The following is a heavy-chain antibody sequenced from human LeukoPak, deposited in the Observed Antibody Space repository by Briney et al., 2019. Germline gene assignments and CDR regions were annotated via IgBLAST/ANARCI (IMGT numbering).Heavy chain of an antibody. J-gene: IGHJ4*02. V-gene: IGHV4-39*07. Sequence: PSETLSLTCTVSGGSISSSSYYWGWIRQPPGEGLEWIGSIYYSGSTYYNPSLKSRVTISVDTSKNQFSLKLSSVTAADTAVYYCATYSSSWTFFDYWGQGTLVTVSS. CDR2: IYYSGST. CDR1: GGSISSSSYY. D-gene: IGHD6-13*01. CDR3: ATYSSSWTFFDY.